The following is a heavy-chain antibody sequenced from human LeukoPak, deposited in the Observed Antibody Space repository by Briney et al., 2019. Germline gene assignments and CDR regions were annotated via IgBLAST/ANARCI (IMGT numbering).Heavy chain of an antibody. CDR1: GFTFSGDW. J-gene: IGHJ4*02. CDR3: TTTSDYGDHKR. D-gene: IGHD4-17*01. CDR2: IKSKTDGGTT. V-gene: IGHV3-15*01. Sequence: GGSLRLSCAASGFTFSGDWMHWVRQAPGKGLEWVGRIKSKTDGGTTDYAAPVKGRFTISRDDSKNTLYLQMNSLKTEDTAVYYCTTTSDYGDHKRWGQGTLVTVSS.